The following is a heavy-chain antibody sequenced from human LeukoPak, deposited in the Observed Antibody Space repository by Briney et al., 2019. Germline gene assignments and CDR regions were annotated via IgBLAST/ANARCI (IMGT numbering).Heavy chain of an antibody. Sequence: PGGSLRLSCAASGFTFSSYAMSWVRQAPGKGLEWVSTFSGTSTNSYADSVKGRFTISRDNAKNSLYLQMNSLRAEDTAVYYCARSPLYYDILTGYGGPSRLDYYYYCGMDVWGQGTTVTVSS. J-gene: IGHJ6*02. CDR3: ARSPLYYDILTGYGGPSRLDYYYYCGMDV. CDR1: GFTFSSYA. V-gene: IGHV3-69-1*01. D-gene: IGHD3-9*01. CDR2: FSGTSTN.